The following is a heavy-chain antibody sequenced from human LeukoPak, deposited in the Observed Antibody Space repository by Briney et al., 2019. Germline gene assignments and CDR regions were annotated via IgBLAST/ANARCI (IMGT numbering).Heavy chain of an antibody. CDR1: GGSISSYY. D-gene: IGHD2-2*01. Sequence: SETLSLTCTVSGGSISSYYWSWIRQPPGKRLEWIASIYYSGNTYYSPSLMSRVTISVDTSKNQFSLNLRSVTAADTAVYYCAREAVPAARFDYWGQGTLVTVSS. V-gene: IGHV4-59*12. J-gene: IGHJ4*02. CDR2: IYYSGNT. CDR3: AREAVPAARFDY.